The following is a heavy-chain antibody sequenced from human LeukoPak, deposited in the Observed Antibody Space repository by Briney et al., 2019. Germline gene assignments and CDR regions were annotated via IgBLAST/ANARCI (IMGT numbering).Heavy chain of an antibody. D-gene: IGHD2-2*02. V-gene: IGHV4-34*01. J-gene: IGHJ6*03. CDR3: AREACSSTSCYTPLNYYYMDV. CDR1: GGSFSGYY. Sequence: SETLSLTCPVYGGSFSGYYWGWIRQPPGKGLEWIGEINHSGSTNYNPSLKSRVTISVDTSKNQFSLKLSSVTAADTAVYYCAREACSSTSCYTPLNYYYMDVWGKGTTVTVSS. CDR2: INHSGST.